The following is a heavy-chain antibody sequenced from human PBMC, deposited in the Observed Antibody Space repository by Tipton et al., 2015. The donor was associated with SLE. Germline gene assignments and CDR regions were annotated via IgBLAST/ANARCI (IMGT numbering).Heavy chain of an antibody. D-gene: IGHD3-22*01. V-gene: IGHV4-59*08. CDR1: GGSIRGYY. J-gene: IGHJ1*01. CDR3: ASSNHYDSAGLPPRAEYFLH. Sequence: LRLSCTVSGGSIRGYYWSWIRQPPGGGLEWIGYIHYSRSTNYNPSRKSRVTMSVDTPKKEFSLTMSSVTAADTAVDYCASSNHYDSAGLPPRAEYFLHWGQGTLVTVSA. CDR2: IHYSRST.